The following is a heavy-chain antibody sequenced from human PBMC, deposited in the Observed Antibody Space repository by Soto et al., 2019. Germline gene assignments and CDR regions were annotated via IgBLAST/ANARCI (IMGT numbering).Heavy chain of an antibody. V-gene: IGHV5-51*01. D-gene: IGHD2-2*01. Sequence: PGESLKISCKGSGYSFTSYWIGWVRQMPGKGLEWMGIIYPGDSDTRYSPSFQGQVTISADKSISTAYLQWSSLKASDTAMYYCARLGSTSPQHHYYYYYMDVWGKGTTVTVSS. J-gene: IGHJ6*03. CDR2: IYPGDSDT. CDR1: GYSFTSYW. CDR3: ARLGSTSPQHHYYYYYMDV.